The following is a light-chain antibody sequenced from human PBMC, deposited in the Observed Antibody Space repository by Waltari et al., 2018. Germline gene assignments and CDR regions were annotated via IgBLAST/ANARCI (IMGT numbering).Light chain of an antibody. V-gene: IGLV3-21*04. Sequence: SYVLTQSPSVSVAPGKTARITCWGDNIGRKSVYWYQQKPGKAPVLVMYYDSDRPSGIPERFSGSNSGNTASLTISWFDAGDEAEYYCQVWDGDNDHYVFGTGIKVTFL. CDR2: YDS. CDR1: NIGRKS. CDR3: QVWDGDNDHYV. J-gene: IGLJ1*01.